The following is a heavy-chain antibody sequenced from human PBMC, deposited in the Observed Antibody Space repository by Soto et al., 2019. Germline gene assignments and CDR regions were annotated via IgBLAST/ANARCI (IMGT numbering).Heavy chain of an antibody. J-gene: IGHJ4*01. D-gene: IGHD6-25*01. CDR3: ARSVGYRWGY. V-gene: IGHV4-4*02. Sequence: QVQLQESGPGLVKPSGTLSLTCAVSGGSVYTGYWWWWLRQPPGKGLEGIGGVHHSGSTNHIQSPPSRLTITVDKFGNPVPPELTSGAAAGTAVDFRARSVGYRWGYWGQGTLVTVSS. CDR2: VHHSGST. CDR1: GGSVYTGYW.